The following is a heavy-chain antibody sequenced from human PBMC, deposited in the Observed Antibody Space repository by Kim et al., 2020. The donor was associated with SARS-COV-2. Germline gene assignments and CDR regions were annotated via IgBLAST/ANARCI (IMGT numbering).Heavy chain of an antibody. D-gene: IGHD1-26*01. CDR1: GYKFTNFW. J-gene: IGHJ3*02. Sequence: GESLKISCEASGYKFTNFWVGWVRQMPGKGLEWMGVIYPGDSDTIYSPSFRGQVTISADSSTRTAYLQWRSLRASDTALYYCARAPSGTSYPDAFDIWGQGTMVTVS. V-gene: IGHV5-51*01. CDR3: ARAPSGTSYPDAFDI. CDR2: IYPGDSDT.